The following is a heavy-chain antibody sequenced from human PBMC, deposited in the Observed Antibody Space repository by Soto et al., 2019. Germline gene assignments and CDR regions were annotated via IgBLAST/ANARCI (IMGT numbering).Heavy chain of an antibody. Sequence: PGGSLRLSCAASGFSFDDYAMHWVRQAPGKGLERVTGISWNSGTIGYADSVKGRFTISRDNAKNSLYLQMNSLRAEDTALYYCARDVWSRASGPPDSWGQGTLVTVSS. CDR3: ARDVWSRASGPPDS. CDR1: GFSFDDYA. D-gene: IGHD3-10*01. CDR2: ISWNSGTI. V-gene: IGHV3-9*01. J-gene: IGHJ4*02.